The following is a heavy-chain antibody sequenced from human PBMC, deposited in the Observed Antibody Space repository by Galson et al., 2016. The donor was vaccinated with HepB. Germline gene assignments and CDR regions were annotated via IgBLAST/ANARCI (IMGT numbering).Heavy chain of an antibody. Sequence: TLSLTCTVSGGSISSGDYYWNWIRQPPGKGLEWIGYIFYSGSTYYNPSLKSRLTISLDASKNQFSLRLSSVTAADTAVYYCARGASGYGSGYWGQGTLVTVSS. CDR1: GGSISSGDYY. J-gene: IGHJ4*02. CDR3: ARGASGYGSGY. D-gene: IGHD5-12*01. V-gene: IGHV4-30-4*01. CDR2: IFYSGST.